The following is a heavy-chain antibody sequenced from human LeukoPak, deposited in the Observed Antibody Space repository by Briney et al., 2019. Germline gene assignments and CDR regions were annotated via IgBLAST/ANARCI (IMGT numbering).Heavy chain of an antibody. V-gene: IGHV3-7*03. Sequence: GGSLRLSCAASGFALSSHWMTWVRQVPGRGPEWEANVNRDGSETYYLDSVKGRFTISRDNAKNSLHLQMDNLRAEDTAVYYCARPKNRENYWRAFDIWGQGTMVTVSS. CDR2: VNRDGSET. CDR3: ARPKNRENYWRAFDI. J-gene: IGHJ3*02. D-gene: IGHD1-7*01. CDR1: GFALSSHW.